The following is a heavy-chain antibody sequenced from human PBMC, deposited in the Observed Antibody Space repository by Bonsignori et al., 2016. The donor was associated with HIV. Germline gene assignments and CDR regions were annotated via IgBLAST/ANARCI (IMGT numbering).Heavy chain of an antibody. CDR2: AYYTGST. Sequence: QLQLQESGPGLVKPSETLSLTCTVSGGSLKTNNYWAWIRQSPGKGLEWIGSAYYTGSTHYNESLKSRVTISVDTSKQQFSLDLASVTAADTAIYYCVRLLTRVLVPATDYWGPEPWSSSPQ. CDR1: GGSLKTNNY. CDR3: VRLLTRVLVPATDY. V-gene: IGHV4-39*01. J-gene: IGHJ4*01. D-gene: IGHD2-8*02.